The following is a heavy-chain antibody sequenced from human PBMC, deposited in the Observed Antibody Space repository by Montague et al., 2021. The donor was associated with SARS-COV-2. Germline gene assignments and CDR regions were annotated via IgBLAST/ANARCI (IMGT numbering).Heavy chain of an antibody. Sequence: SETLSLTCAVYGGSFSGYYWSWIRQPPGKGLEWIGEVKDSGSTNYIPSLKSRVAISVDTSENQFSLKLRSVTAADTAVFFCARGRPVQGSFRHFDSISSGALDIWAQGSLVIVSS. CDR2: VKDSGST. J-gene: IGHJ3*02. CDR3: ARGRPVQGSFRHFDSISSGALDI. V-gene: IGHV4-34*01. D-gene: IGHD3-9*01. CDR1: GGSFSGYY.